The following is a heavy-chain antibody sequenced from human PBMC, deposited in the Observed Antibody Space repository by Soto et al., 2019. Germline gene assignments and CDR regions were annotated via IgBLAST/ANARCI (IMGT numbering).Heavy chain of an antibody. J-gene: IGHJ6*02. V-gene: IGHV1-69*06. CDR3: AIVSSVSGVKIFGNMDV. D-gene: IGHD3-3*01. CDR2: IVPIFGPA. Sequence: QVQLVHSGAEVKKPGSSVKVSCKASGGTFSSYAISWVRQAPGQGLEWMGGIVPIFGPANYAQNFQGRVTITADKTTSTAYMERSSLRSEYTTVYYGAIVSSVSGVKIFGNMDVWGQGTTVTVSS. CDR1: GGTFSSYA.